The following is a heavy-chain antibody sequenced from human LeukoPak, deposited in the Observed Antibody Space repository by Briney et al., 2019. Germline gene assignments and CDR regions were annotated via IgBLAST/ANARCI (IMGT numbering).Heavy chain of an antibody. CDR2: FGTAADT. V-gene: IGHV3-13*01. Sequence: GGSLRLSCEGSGFNLTNYDMHWVRQGTGKGLEWVPVFGTAADTYYVDSVEGRFTISRENAKNSLYLQMNSLRAEDTAVYYCVRARPTSGWSHDAFDIWGQGTMVFVST. D-gene: IGHD6-19*01. CDR3: VRARPTSGWSHDAFDI. J-gene: IGHJ3*02. CDR1: GFNLTNYD.